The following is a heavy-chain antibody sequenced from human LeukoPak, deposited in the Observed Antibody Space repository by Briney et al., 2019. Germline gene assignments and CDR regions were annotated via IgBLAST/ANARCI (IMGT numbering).Heavy chain of an antibody. Sequence: GGPLRLPCAASGFLFSSYAMNWVRQAPGKGLECVSGMGYTGDSTFYADSVKGRFTVLRDRAKNTLFLHMNSLRAEDTALYYCAKSPTVDAAFDIWGQGTMVTVSS. D-gene: IGHD4-23*01. J-gene: IGHJ3*02. CDR1: GFLFSSYA. CDR2: MGYTGDST. V-gene: IGHV3-23*01. CDR3: AKSPTVDAAFDI.